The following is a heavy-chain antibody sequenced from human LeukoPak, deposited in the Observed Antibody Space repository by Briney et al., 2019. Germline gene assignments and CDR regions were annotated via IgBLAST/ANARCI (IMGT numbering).Heavy chain of an antibody. Sequence: PSETLSLTCTVSGGSISSYYWSWIRQPPGKGLEWIGYIYYSGSTNYNPSLKSRVTISVDTSKNQFSLKLSSVTAAHTAVYYCARSLSSTRSWFDPWGQGTLVTVSS. CDR1: GGSISSYY. J-gene: IGHJ5*02. CDR3: ARSLSSTRSWFDP. V-gene: IGHV4-59*01. CDR2: IYYSGST. D-gene: IGHD2-2*01.